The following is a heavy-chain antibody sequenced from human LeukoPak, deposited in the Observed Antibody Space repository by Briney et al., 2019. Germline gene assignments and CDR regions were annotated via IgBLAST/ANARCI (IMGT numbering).Heavy chain of an antibody. CDR2: IYYSGST. V-gene: IGHV4-39*01. CDR3: ARHPFMVRGTYFDY. D-gene: IGHD3-10*01. J-gene: IGHJ4*02. CDR1: GGSISSSSYY. Sequence: SGTLSLTCTVSGGSISSSSYYWGWIRQPPGKGLEWIGSIYYSGSTYYNPSLKSRVTISVDTSKNQFSLKLSSVTAADTAVYYCARHPFMVRGTYFDYWGQGTLVTVSS.